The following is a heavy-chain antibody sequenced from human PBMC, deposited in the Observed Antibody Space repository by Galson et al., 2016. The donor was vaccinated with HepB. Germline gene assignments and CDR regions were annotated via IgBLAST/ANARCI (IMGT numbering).Heavy chain of an antibody. Sequence: SVKVSCKASKYTFTVYYIHWVRQAPGQGLEWMGWISPNSGGTNYAQKFQGMVTMTRDTSITTAYMELSSLRSDDTAVYYCAREAAPGDDYSLAYWGQGTLVTVSS. D-gene: IGHD4-11*01. CDR3: AREAAPGDDYSLAY. CDR2: ISPNSGGT. V-gene: IGHV1-2*02. J-gene: IGHJ4*02. CDR1: KYTFTVYY.